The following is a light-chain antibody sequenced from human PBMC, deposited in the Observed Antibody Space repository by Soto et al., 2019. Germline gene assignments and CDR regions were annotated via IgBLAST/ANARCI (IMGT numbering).Light chain of an antibody. CDR2: DAS. Sequence: ENVLTQSPGTLSLSPGARFTLSCRASRDIRSHLAWYQQKPGQATMLLIFDASSRGTGIPDRFSGSGSGTDFTLSISRLEPEDFAVYYCQQYGTSPRTFGQGTKVDIK. V-gene: IGKV3-20*01. CDR3: QQYGTSPRT. CDR1: RDIRSH. J-gene: IGKJ1*01.